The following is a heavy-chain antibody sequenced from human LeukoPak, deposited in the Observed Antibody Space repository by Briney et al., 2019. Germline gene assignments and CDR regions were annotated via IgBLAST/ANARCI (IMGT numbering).Heavy chain of an antibody. V-gene: IGHV4-30-4*08. CDR3: ARLTHSGSAPAIDY. Sequence: PSETLSLTCTVSGGSISSGDYYWSWIRQPPGKGLEWIGYIYYSGSTYYNPSLKSRVTISVDMSKNQFSLKLSSVTAADTAVYYCARLTHSGSAPAIDYWGQGTLVTVSS. J-gene: IGHJ4*02. D-gene: IGHD1-26*01. CDR1: GGSISSGDYY. CDR2: IYYSGST.